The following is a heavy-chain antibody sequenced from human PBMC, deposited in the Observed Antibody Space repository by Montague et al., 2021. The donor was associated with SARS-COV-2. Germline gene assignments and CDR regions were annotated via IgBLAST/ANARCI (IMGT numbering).Heavy chain of an antibody. CDR2: IYYSGST. V-gene: IGHV4-31*03. J-gene: IGHJ5*02. CDR3: ARGAQYQYDWFDP. Sequence: TLSLTCTVSGGSISSGGYYWSWIRQHPGKGLEWIGYIYYSGSTYYNPSLKSRVTISVDTSKNQFSLKLSSVTAADTAVYYCARGAQYQYDWFDPWGQGTLVTVPS. CDR1: GGSISSGGYY. D-gene: IGHD2-2*01.